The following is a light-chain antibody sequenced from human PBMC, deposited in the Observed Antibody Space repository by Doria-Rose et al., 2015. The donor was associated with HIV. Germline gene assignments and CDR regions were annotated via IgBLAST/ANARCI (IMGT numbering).Light chain of an antibody. Sequence: TQSPGTLSLSPGERATLSCRASQRVKSSYLAWYQQKPGQAPRLLIYDAATSASGFPDRFSGSGSGRDFTLTISRLEPEDVAVYYCQQYGTSRGTFGQGTRLEIK. CDR3: QQYGTSRGT. CDR2: DAA. J-gene: IGKJ5*01. V-gene: IGKV3-20*01. CDR1: QRVKSSY.